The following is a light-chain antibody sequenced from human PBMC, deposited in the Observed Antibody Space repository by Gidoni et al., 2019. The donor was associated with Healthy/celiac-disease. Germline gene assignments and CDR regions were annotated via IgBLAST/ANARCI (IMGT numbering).Light chain of an antibody. CDR3: QQDYSYPRT. V-gene: IGKV1-8*01. CDR2: AAS. J-gene: IGKJ1*01. CDR1: QGISSY. Sequence: IRLTQSPSSLSASAGDRVTITWRASQGISSYLAWYQQKPGKAPKLLIYAASTLQSGVPSRFSGSGSGTDFTLTISCLQSEEFATYYCQQDYSYPRTFGQGTKVEIK.